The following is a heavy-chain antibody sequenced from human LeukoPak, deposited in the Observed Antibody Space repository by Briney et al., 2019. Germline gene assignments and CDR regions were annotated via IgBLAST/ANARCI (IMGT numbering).Heavy chain of an antibody. CDR1: GFTFSSYA. Sequence: GGSLRLSCAASGFTFSSYAMRWVRPAPGKGLEWVAAISGSGGSTYYADSVKGRFTISRDNSKNTLYLQMNSLRAEDRAVYYCAKDYADSSGWYRAFDIWGQGTMVTVSS. CDR3: AKDYADSSGWYRAFDI. V-gene: IGHV3-23*01. D-gene: IGHD6-19*01. CDR2: ISGSGGST. J-gene: IGHJ3*02.